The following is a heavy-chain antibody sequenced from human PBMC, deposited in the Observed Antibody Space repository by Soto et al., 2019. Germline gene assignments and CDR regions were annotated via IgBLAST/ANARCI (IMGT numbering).Heavy chain of an antibody. Sequence: GSLRLSCAASGFTFSSYAMSWVRQAPGQGLEWVSAISGSGDSTYYADSVKGRFTISRDNSKNTLFLQMNSLRAEDTAVYYCAKDRTKLLTTVTSFDPWGQGTLVTVSS. CDR3: AKDRTKLLTTVTSFDP. V-gene: IGHV3-23*01. D-gene: IGHD4-17*01. CDR1: GFTFSSYA. J-gene: IGHJ5*02. CDR2: ISGSGDST.